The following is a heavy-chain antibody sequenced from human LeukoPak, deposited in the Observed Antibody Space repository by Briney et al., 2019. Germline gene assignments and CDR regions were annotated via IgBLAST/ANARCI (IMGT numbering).Heavy chain of an antibody. V-gene: IGHV4-59*08. J-gene: IGHJ6*03. CDR1: GGSISSYY. Sequence: SETLSLTCTVSGGSISSYYWSWIRQPPGKGLEWIGYIYNSGSTNYNPSLKSRVTISVDTSKNQFSLKLSSVTAADTAVYYCARTYYDFWSPPNYYMDVWGKGTTVTVSS. CDR3: ARTYYDFWSPPNYYMDV. D-gene: IGHD3-3*01. CDR2: IYNSGST.